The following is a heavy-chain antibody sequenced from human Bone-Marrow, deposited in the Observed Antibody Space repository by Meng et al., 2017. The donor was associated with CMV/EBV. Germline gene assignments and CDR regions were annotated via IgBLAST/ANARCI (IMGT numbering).Heavy chain of an antibody. CDR1: GYTFTDHY. Sequence: ASVKVSCKASGYTFTDHYLHWVRQAPGQGLEWMGWINPDTGGTNYAQKFQGRVTMTRDTSINTAYMELNRVRSDDTAVYYCARDRDPLEAIRLGWFDPWGQGTLVTVSS. CDR3: ARDRDPLEAIRLGWFDP. J-gene: IGHJ5*02. V-gene: IGHV1-2*02. CDR2: INPDTGGT. D-gene: IGHD7-27*01.